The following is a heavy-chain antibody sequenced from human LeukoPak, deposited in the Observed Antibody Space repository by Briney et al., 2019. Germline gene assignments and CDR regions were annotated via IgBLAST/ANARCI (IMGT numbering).Heavy chain of an antibody. Sequence: GGSLRLSCVASGFMFSSYAMSWVRQAPGKGLEGFSGISASGGSTYYTDSVKGRFTMSRDNSKNTLYLQMNSLRVEDTAVYYCAKPLLRDTSGYQRGYFDYWGQGTLVTVSS. V-gene: IGHV3-23*01. CDR3: AKPLLRDTSGYQRGYFDY. D-gene: IGHD3-22*01. J-gene: IGHJ4*02. CDR2: ISASGGST. CDR1: GFMFSSYA.